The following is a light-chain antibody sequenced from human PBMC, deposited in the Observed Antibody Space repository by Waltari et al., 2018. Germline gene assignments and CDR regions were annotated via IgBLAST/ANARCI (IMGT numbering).Light chain of an antibody. CDR3: QHYNNYPVA. Sequence: DIQMTQSPSTRSASVGDRVTITCPASQSLSIWLAWYQQKPGKAPKLLISKPFSLESGVPSRFSGSGSGTEFTLTISNLQPDDFATYYCQHYNNYPVAFGQGTKLEI. J-gene: IGKJ2*01. CDR1: QSLSIW. CDR2: KPF. V-gene: IGKV1-5*03.